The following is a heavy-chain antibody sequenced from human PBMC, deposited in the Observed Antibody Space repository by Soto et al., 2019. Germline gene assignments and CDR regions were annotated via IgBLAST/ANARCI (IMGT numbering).Heavy chain of an antibody. Sequence: QVQLVQSRAEVKKPGASVKVSCKVSGYTLTDLSMQWVRQAPGKGLEWMGGFDPEDGETIYAQKFQGRVTMTEDTATDTAYMELSSLRSEDTAVYYCATHRSGRFLEWLPEGSLGYRGQGTLVTVSS. CDR3: ATHRSGRFLEWLPEGSLGY. D-gene: IGHD3-3*01. J-gene: IGHJ4*02. CDR2: FDPEDGET. CDR1: GYTLTDLS. V-gene: IGHV1-24*01.